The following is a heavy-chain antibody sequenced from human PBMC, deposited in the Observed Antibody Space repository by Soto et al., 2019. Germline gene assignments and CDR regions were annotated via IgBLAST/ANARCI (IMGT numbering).Heavy chain of an antibody. CDR3: ARGGHVVVVTAALDY. CDR2: VNPSGGHT. D-gene: IGHD2-21*02. CDR1: GDTFTDYY. V-gene: IGHV1-46*01. J-gene: IGHJ4*02. Sequence: QVQLMQSGAEVKKPGASVKVSCNASGDTFTDYYIHWVRQAPGQGLEWMGTVNPSGGHTTYAQHLLSRVTMPRDTSTSTLYMELTSLTSDDTAIYYCARGGHVVVVTAALDYWGQGTLVTFSS.